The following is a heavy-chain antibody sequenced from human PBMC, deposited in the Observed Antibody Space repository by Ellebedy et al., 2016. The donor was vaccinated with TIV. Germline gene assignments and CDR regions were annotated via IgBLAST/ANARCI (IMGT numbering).Heavy chain of an antibody. CDR3: AGWNRAYYYYGMDV. CDR2: IYYSGST. D-gene: IGHD2/OR15-2a*01. V-gene: IGHV4-59*01. Sequence: SETLSLXXTVSGGSISSYYWSWIRQPPGKGLEWIGYIYYSGSTNYNPSLKSRVTISVDTSKNQFSLKLSSVTAADTAVYYCAGWNRAYYYYGMDVWGQGTTVTVSS. J-gene: IGHJ6*02. CDR1: GGSISSYY.